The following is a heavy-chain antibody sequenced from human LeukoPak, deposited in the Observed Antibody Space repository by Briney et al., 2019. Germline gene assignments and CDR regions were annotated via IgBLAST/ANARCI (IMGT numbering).Heavy chain of an antibody. V-gene: IGHV4-59*01. CDR3: ARGGYYFDY. CDR1: GGSISSYY. J-gene: IGHJ4*02. Sequence: PSETLSLTCTVSGGSISSYYWSWIRQPPGTGLEWIGYVYYSGSINYSPSLNSRLTISVDTSKNQFSLKLSSVAAADTAVYYCARGGYYFDYWGQGTLVTISS. D-gene: IGHD3-10*01. CDR2: VYYSGSI.